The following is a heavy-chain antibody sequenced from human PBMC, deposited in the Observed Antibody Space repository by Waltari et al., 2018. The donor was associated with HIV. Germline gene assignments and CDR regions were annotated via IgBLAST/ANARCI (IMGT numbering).Heavy chain of an antibody. Sequence: QVQLQQWGAGLLKPSETLSLTCAVYGGSFSGYYWSWIRQPPGKGLGWIGEINHSGSTNYNPSLKSRVTISVDTSKNQFSLKLSSVTAADTAVYYCARSSIGYCSSTSCLYFQHWGQGTLVTVSS. J-gene: IGHJ1*01. CDR1: GGSFSGYY. CDR3: ARSSIGYCSSTSCLYFQH. D-gene: IGHD2-2*01. V-gene: IGHV4-34*01. CDR2: INHSGST.